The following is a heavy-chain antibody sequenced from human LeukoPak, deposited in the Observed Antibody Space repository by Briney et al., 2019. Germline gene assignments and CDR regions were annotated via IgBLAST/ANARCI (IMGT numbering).Heavy chain of an antibody. J-gene: IGHJ3*02. CDR1: GYTFTCYY. CDR3: ARGGWMIVVPRDAFDI. D-gene: IGHD3-22*01. Sequence: ASVKVSCKASGYTFTCYYMHWVRQAPGQGLEWMGWINPNSGGTNYAQKFQGRVTMTRDTSISTAYMELSRLRSDDTAVYYCARGGWMIVVPRDAFDIWGQGTMVTVSS. V-gene: IGHV1-2*02. CDR2: INPNSGGT.